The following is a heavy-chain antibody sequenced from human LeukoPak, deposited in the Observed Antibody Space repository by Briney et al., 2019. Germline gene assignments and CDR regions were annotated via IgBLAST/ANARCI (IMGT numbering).Heavy chain of an antibody. CDR3: ARRTFGGVSKY. CDR2: INHSGST. J-gene: IGHJ4*02. Sequence: SETLSLTCTVSGGSISTSTYYWGWIRQPPGKGLEWIGEINHSGSTKHNPSLKSRVTISVDTSKNQISLKLSSVTAADTSVYYCARRTFGGVSKYWGQGTLVTVSS. D-gene: IGHD3-16*01. CDR1: GGSISTSTYY. V-gene: IGHV4-39*07.